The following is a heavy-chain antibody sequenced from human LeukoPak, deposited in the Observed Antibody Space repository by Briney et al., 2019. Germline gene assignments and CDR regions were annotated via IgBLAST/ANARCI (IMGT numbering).Heavy chain of an antibody. CDR1: GFTFSSYA. Sequence: GGSLRLSCAASGFTFSSYAMHWVRQAPGKGLEWVAVISYDGSNKYYADSVKGRFTISRDNSKNTLYLQMNSLRAEDTAVCYCASSLYSSPSYYWGQGTLVTVSS. J-gene: IGHJ4*02. D-gene: IGHD6-6*01. CDR2: ISYDGSNK. CDR3: ASSLYSSPSYY. V-gene: IGHV3-30-3*01.